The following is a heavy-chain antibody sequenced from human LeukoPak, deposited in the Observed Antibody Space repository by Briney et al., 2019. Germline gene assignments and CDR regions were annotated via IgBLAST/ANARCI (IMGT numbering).Heavy chain of an antibody. V-gene: IGHV4-30-2*01. Sequence: MPSQTLSLTCAVSGGSISSGGYSWSWIRQPPGKGLEWIGYIYHSGSTYYNPSLKSRVTISVDRSKNQFSLKLSSVTAADTAVYFCASAHTTLGFDAFDVWGQGTMVTVSS. CDR2: IYHSGST. CDR3: ASAHTTLGFDAFDV. D-gene: IGHD7-27*01. J-gene: IGHJ3*01. CDR1: GGSISSGGYS.